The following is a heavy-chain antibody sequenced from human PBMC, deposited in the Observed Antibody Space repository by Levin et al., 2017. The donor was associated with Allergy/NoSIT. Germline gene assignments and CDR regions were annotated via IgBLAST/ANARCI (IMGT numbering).Heavy chain of an antibody. CDR2: IKDVGSEK. J-gene: IGHJ3*01. Sequence: GGSLRLSCVASGFTFNSNWMNWVRQAPGKGLEWVANIKDVGSEKYFVDSVRGRFTISRDNARKSLYLQMNSLRVEDTAVYYCARGASYAFDLWGQGTMVTVSS. V-gene: IGHV3-7*01. CDR3: ARGASYAFDL. CDR1: GFTFNSNW.